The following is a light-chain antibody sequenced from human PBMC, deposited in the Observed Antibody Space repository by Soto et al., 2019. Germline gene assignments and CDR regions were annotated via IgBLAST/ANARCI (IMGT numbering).Light chain of an antibody. V-gene: IGKV3-20*01. J-gene: IGKJ2*01. CDR2: GAS. Sequence: EIVLTQSPGTLSLSPGERATLSCRASESVSSTYLAWYQQKPGQAPRLLIYGASRRASGIPDRFSGSGSGSDFPLTISRLEPEDFAVYYCQQYGTSPGYTFGQGTKVEIK. CDR3: QQYGTSPGYT. CDR1: ESVSSTY.